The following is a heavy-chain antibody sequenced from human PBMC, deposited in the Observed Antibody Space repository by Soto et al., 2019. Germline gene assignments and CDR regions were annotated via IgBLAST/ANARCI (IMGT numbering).Heavy chain of an antibody. J-gene: IGHJ4*02. CDR2: IIPILGIA. V-gene: IGHV1-69*02. Sequence: QVQLVQSGAEVKKPGSSVKVSCKASGGTFSSYTISWVRQAPGQGLEWMGRIIPILGIANYAEKFQGRVRLTAEKPPGTCYMERSSLRAVDTAVYYCACLRGYSYGYMEDWGQGALVTVSS. CDR1: GGTFSSYT. D-gene: IGHD5-18*01. CDR3: ACLRGYSYGYMED.